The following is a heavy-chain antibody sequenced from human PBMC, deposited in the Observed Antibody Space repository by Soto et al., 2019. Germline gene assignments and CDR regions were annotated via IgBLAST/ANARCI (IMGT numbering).Heavy chain of an antibody. Sequence: GSLCLSCAASGFIFENFYMSWVRQAPGKGLEWISSISGSGFKKYYADSVKGRFTISRDNSKSTVYLELNNLSAEDTAVYHCAKNQGVELVPLATVDWFDPWGQGSVVTVSS. J-gene: IGHJ5*02. CDR2: ISGSGFKK. D-gene: IGHD1-26*01. CDR3: AKNQGVELVPLATVDWFDP. CDR1: GFIFENFY. V-gene: IGHV3-23*01.